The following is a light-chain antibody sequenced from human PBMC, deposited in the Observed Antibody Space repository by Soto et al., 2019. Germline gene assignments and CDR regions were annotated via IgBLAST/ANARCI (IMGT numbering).Light chain of an antibody. CDR1: QSVSSN. CDR3: QQYNNWPRT. Sequence: EIVMTQSPATLSVSPGERATLSCRASQSVSSNLAWYQQKPGQAHRLLIYGASARATGIPARFSGSVSGTEFTLTISSLQSEDFAVYYCQQYNNWPRTFGGGTKVEIK. V-gene: IGKV3-15*01. J-gene: IGKJ4*01. CDR2: GAS.